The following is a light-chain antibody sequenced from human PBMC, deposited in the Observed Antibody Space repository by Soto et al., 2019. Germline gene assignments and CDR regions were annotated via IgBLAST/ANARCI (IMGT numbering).Light chain of an antibody. V-gene: IGKV3-20*01. CDR2: GAS. J-gene: IGKJ3*01. Sequence: EIVLTQSPDTLSLSPGERATLSCRASQSVSSDYLVWYQQKPGQAPRLLIYGASRRATGIPDRFSGSGSGTDFILTISRLEPEDFVVYYCQHYDNSPPSVTFGPGTKVDIK. CDR1: QSVSSDY. CDR3: QHYDNSPPSVT.